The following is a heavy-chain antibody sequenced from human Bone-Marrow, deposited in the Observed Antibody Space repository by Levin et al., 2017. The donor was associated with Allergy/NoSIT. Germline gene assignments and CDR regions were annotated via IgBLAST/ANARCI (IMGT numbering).Heavy chain of an antibody. CDR1: GFTFSSYS. D-gene: IGHD3-16*01. V-gene: IGHV3-21*01. J-gene: IGHJ6*02. Sequence: GESLKISCAASGFTFSSYSMNWVRQAPGKGLEWVSSISSSSSYIYYADSVKGRFTISRDNAKNSLYLQMNSLRAEDTAVYYCARGRDYVWGLINYYYYGMDVWGQGTTVTVSS. CDR3: ARGRDYVWGLINYYYYGMDV. CDR2: ISSSSSYI.